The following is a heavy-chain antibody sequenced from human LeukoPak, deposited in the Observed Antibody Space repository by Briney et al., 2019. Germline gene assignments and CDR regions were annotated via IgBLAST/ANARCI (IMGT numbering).Heavy chain of an antibody. J-gene: IGHJ4*02. CDR3: AKGSSSSRPYYFDS. CDR1: GFTSSSYV. Sequence: GGSLRLSCAASGFTSSSYVMSWVRQAPGKGLEWVSAISSSSAGTYYADSVKGRFTVSRDNAINTLYLQMNSLRVEDTAVYYCAKGSSSSRPYYFDSWGQGTLVTVSS. D-gene: IGHD6-6*01. V-gene: IGHV3-23*01. CDR2: ISSSSAGT.